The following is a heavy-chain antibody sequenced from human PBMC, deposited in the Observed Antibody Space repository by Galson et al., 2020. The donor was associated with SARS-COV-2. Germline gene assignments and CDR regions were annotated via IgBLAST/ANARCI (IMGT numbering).Heavy chain of an antibody. D-gene: IGHD2-15*01. Sequence: SETLSLTCTVSGYSISSGYYWGWIRQPPGKGLEWIGSIYHSGSTYYNPSLKSRVTISVDTSKNQFSLKLSSVTAADTAVYYCARVAARAVWYFDLWGRGTLVTVSS. CDR2: IYHSGST. J-gene: IGHJ2*01. CDR3: ARVAARAVWYFDL. CDR1: GYSISSGYY. V-gene: IGHV4-38-2*02.